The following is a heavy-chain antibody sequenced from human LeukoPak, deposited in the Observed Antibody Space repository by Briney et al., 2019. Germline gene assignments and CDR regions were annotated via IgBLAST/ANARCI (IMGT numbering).Heavy chain of an antibody. Sequence: SETLSLNCAVYGPSFSGYSWTWIRQPPGTGLEWIGEYNHSGSTNYNPSLKSRVTISVDTSKNQFSLKLSSVTAADTAVYYCARSILTGYWFDPWGQGTLVTVSS. CDR2: YNHSGST. D-gene: IGHD3-9*01. J-gene: IGHJ5*02. CDR3: ARSILTGYWFDP. V-gene: IGHV4-34*01. CDR1: GPSFSGYS.